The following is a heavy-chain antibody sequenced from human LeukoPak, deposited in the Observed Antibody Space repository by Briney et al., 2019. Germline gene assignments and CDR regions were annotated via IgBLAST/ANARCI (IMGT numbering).Heavy chain of an antibody. V-gene: IGHV1-2*02. D-gene: IGHD5-18*01. CDR2: INPNSGGT. CDR1: GYTFTGYY. CDR3: AREGIQLWLSDAFDI. J-gene: IGHJ3*02. Sequence: GASVKVSCKASGYTFTGYYMHWVRQAPGQGPEWMGWINPNSGGTNYAQKFQGRVTMTRDTSISTAYMELSRLRSDDTAVYYCAREGIQLWLSDAFDIWGQGTMVTVSS.